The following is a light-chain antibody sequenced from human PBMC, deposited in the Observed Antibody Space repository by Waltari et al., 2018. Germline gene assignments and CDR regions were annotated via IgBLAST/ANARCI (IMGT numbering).Light chain of an antibody. CDR1: ETVLYDYNDKNY. Sequence: DIVVTQSPEFLPVSLGERATINCKSNETVLYDYNDKNYLAWYQQKAGQPPKLLIYWASTREYGVPDRFTGSGSGTEFSLTINNMQAEDVAVYYCQQYRLLPETFGQGTKLEL. CDR2: WAS. J-gene: IGKJ2*01. CDR3: QQYRLLPET. V-gene: IGKV4-1*01.